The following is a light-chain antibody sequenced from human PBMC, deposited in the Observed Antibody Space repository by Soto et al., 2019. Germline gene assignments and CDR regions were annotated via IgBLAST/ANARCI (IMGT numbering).Light chain of an antibody. CDR1: SSNIGAIYD. CDR2: GNN. J-gene: IGLJ2*01. Sequence: QSVLTQPPSVSGAPGQRVTISCTGSSSNIGAIYDVHWYQLLPGTAPKPLIYGNNNRPSGVPDRFSGSKSGTSASLAITGLQADDEADYYCHSYDSSLSGVVFGGGTKVTVL. V-gene: IGLV1-40*01. CDR3: HSYDSSLSGVV.